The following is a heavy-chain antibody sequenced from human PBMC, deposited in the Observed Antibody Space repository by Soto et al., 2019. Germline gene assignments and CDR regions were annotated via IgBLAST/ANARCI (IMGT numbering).Heavy chain of an antibody. J-gene: IGHJ6*02. CDR3: AKDSALVVVPAARGLYYYGMDV. Sequence: QVQLVESGGGVVQPGRSLRLSCAASGFTFSSYGMHWVRQAPGKGLEWVAVISYDGSNKYYADSVKGRFTTSRDNSKNKLYLQMNSLRAEDTAVYYCAKDSALVVVPAARGLYYYGMDVWGQGTTGTVSS. V-gene: IGHV3-30*18. D-gene: IGHD2-2*01. CDR1: GFTFSSYG. CDR2: ISYDGSNK.